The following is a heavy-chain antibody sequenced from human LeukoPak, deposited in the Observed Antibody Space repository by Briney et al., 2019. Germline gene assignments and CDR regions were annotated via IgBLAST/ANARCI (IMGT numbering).Heavy chain of an antibody. J-gene: IGHJ4*02. CDR1: GGTFSSYT. D-gene: IGHD2-15*01. CDR2: IIPILGIA. CDR3: ARDGGGCSGGSCYADY. Sequence: ASVKVSCXASGGTFSSYTISWVRQAPGQGLEWMGRIIPILGIANYAQKFQGRVTITADKSTSTAYMELSSLRSEDTAVYYCARDGGGCSGGSCYADYWGQGTLVTVSS. V-gene: IGHV1-69*04.